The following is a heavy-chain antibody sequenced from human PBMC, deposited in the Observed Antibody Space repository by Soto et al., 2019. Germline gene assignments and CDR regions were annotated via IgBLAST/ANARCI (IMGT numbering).Heavy chain of an antibody. V-gene: IGHV3-53*04. CDR1: GFTVSSNY. CDR3: ARGGDYSPLDY. CDR2: IYSGGST. D-gene: IGHD4-17*01. J-gene: IGHJ4*02. Sequence: EVQLVESGGGLVQPGGSLRLSCAASGFTVSSNYMSWVRQAPGKGLEWVSVIYSGGSTCYADSVKGRFIISRHNSKNTLYLQMNSLRAEDTAVYYCARGGDYSPLDYWGQGTLVTVSS.